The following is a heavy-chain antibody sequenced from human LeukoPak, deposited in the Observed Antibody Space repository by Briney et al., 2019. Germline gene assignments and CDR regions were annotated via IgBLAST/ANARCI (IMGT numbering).Heavy chain of an antibody. D-gene: IGHD2-2*01. CDR1: GYSFTSYW. V-gene: IGHV5-51*01. Sequence: GESLKISCKGSGYSFTSYWIGWVRQMPGKGLEWMGIIYPDDSDTRYSPSFQGQVTTSAAKSISTAYLQWSSLKASDTAMYYCASPYCSSTSCWEYFQHWGQGTLVTVSS. CDR3: ASPYCSSTSCWEYFQH. CDR2: IYPDDSDT. J-gene: IGHJ1*01.